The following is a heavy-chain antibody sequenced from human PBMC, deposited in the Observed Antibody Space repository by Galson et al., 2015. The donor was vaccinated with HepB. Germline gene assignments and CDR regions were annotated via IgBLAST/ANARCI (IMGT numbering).Heavy chain of an antibody. V-gene: IGHV1-69*04. CDR2: IIPILGIA. J-gene: IGHJ4*02. CDR3: ARGLPLITIYYFDY. CDR1: GGTFSSYA. Sequence: SVKVSCKASGGTFSSYAISWVRQAPGQGLEWMGRIIPILGIANYAQKFQGRVTITADKSTSTAYMELSSLRSEDTAVYYCARGLPLITIYYFDYWGQGTLVTVSS. D-gene: IGHD1-20*01.